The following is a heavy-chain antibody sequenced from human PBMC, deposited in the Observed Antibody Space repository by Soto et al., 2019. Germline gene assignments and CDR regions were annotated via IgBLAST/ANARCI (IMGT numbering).Heavy chain of an antibody. V-gene: IGHV1-2*02. D-gene: IGHD5-12*01. CDR1: GYTFTGYY. Sequence: VKVSCKASGYTFTGYYMHWVRQAPGQGLEWMGWINPNSGGTNYAQKFQGRVTMTRDTSISTAYMELSRLRSDDTAVYYCARVFQAVSGYDPPDAFHIWGQGIMFTVSS. CDR3: ARVFQAVSGYDPPDAFHI. CDR2: INPNSGGT. J-gene: IGHJ3*02.